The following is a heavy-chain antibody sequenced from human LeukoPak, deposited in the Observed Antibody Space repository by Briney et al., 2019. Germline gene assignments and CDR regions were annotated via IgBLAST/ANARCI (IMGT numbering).Heavy chain of an antibody. Sequence: ASVKVSCKASGYRFNTYSISWVRQAPGQGLEWMGWISTFNGNTDSVQRLQGRVTMTTDASTSTAYMELRSLRSDDTAVYYCARDQSPPNIVVVPAARAAFDIWGQGTMVTVSS. D-gene: IGHD2-2*01. J-gene: IGHJ3*02. V-gene: IGHV1-18*01. CDR1: GYRFNTYS. CDR2: ISTFNGNT. CDR3: ARDQSPPNIVVVPAARAAFDI.